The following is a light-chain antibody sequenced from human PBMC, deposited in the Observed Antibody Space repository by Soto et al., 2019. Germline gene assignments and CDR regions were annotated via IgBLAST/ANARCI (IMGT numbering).Light chain of an antibody. CDR3: QQYGRSRT. CDR1: QSVSSIF. CDR2: GAS. V-gene: IGKV3-20*01. Sequence: EIVLTQSPGNLSLSPGEGATLSCRASQSVSSIFLAWYQQKPGQAPRLLIYGASTRATGIPDRFSGSGSGTDFTLTISRLEPEDFAVYYCQQYGRSRTFGQGTKVDIK. J-gene: IGKJ1*01.